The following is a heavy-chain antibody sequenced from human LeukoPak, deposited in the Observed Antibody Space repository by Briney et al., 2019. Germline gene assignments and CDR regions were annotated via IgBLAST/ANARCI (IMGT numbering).Heavy chain of an antibody. J-gene: IGHJ5*02. D-gene: IGHD4-11*01. Sequence: PSETLSLTCAVYGGSFSGYYWSWIRQPPGKGLEWIGEINHSRSTNYNPSLKSRVTISVDTSKNQFSLKLSSVTAADTAVYYCARGDYIRFDPWGQGTLVTVSS. CDR1: GGSFSGYY. CDR2: INHSRST. CDR3: ARGDYIRFDP. V-gene: IGHV4-34*01.